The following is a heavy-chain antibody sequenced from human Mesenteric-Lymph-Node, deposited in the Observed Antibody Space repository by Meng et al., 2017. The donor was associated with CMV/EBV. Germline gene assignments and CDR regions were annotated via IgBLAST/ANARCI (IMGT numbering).Heavy chain of an antibody. CDR3: VWGSGSFSQFDS. Sequence: CKTSGYTFTNYGITWGRQAPGQGLEWMGRISAYNGNTEFAQKFQGRLIMTTDASTATAHMELRSLKSDDTAIYYCVWGSGSFSQFDSWGQGSLVTVSS. CDR1: GYTFTNYG. CDR2: ISAYNGNT. D-gene: IGHD3-10*01. J-gene: IGHJ4*02. V-gene: IGHV1-18*01.